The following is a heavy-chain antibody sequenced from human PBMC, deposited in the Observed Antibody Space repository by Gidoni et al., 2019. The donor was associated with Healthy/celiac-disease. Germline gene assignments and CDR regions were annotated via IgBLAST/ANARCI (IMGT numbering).Heavy chain of an antibody. V-gene: IGHV3-11*05. D-gene: IGHD3-22*01. CDR1: GFTFSAYY. Sequence: QVQLVESGGGLVKPGGSLRLSCAASGFTFSAYYMRWTRQAPGKGLEWVSYISSSSSYTNYADSVKGRFTISRDNAKNSLYLQMNSLRAEDTAVYYCARVGRRNYYDSSGRLGGDAFDIWGQGTMVTVSS. CDR3: ARVGRRNYYDSSGRLGGDAFDI. J-gene: IGHJ3*02. CDR2: ISSSSSYT.